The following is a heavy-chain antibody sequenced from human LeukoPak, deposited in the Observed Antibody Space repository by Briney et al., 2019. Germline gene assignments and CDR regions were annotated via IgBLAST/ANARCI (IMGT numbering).Heavy chain of an antibody. CDR1: GGSITSTNY. CDR3: TSRGYSYAGPFDY. Sequence: PSETLSLTCGVSGGSITSTNYWTWVRQPPGKGLEWIGEVNLQGSTNCNPSLMGRVAISVDMSENHISLQLTSVTAADTAVYYCTSRGYSYAGPFDYWGQGTLVTVSS. V-gene: IGHV4-4*02. CDR2: VNLQGST. D-gene: IGHD5-18*01. J-gene: IGHJ4*02.